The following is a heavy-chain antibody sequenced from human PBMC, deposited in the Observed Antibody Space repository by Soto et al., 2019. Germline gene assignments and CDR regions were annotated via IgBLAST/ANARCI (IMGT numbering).Heavy chain of an antibody. Sequence: GESLKISCKGSGYSFTSYWIGWVRQMPGKGLEWMGINYPGGSDTRYSPSFQGQVTISADKSISTAYLQWSSLKASDTAMYYCATSGGYSYGYFYYGMDVWGQGTTVTVSS. CDR1: GYSFTSYW. J-gene: IGHJ6*02. CDR2: NYPGGSDT. D-gene: IGHD5-18*01. V-gene: IGHV5-51*01. CDR3: ATSGGYSYGYFYYGMDV.